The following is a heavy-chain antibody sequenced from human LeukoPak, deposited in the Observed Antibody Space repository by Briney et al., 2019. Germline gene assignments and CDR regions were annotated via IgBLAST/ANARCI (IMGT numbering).Heavy chain of an antibody. V-gene: IGHV3-48*02. CDR3: ARDYGYYYDSSGRNGNYGMDV. CDR2: ITGNSGTV. D-gene: IGHD3-22*01. CDR1: GFIFSSYS. Sequence: GGSLRLSCTASGFIFSSYSMNWVRQAPGKGLEWLAYITGNSGTVHYAGSVKGRVTISRDNAKNSLYLQMNSLRDEDSAVYYCARDYGYYYDSSGRNGNYGMDVWGQGTTVTVSS. J-gene: IGHJ6*02.